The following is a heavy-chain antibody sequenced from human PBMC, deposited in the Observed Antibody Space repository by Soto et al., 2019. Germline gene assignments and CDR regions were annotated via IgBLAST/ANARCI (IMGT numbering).Heavy chain of an antibody. CDR3: ARENASGPDAFDI. D-gene: IGHD3-3*01. CDR2: IIPIVGTA. V-gene: IGHV1-69*01. CDR1: GGTFSSYA. Sequence: QVQLVQSGAEVKKPGSSVKVSCKASGGTFSSYAISWVRQAPGQGLEWMGGIIPIVGTANYAEKFQGRVTMTADESTSTAYMELSSLRSEDAGVYYCARENASGPDAFDIWGQGTIVTVSS. J-gene: IGHJ3*02.